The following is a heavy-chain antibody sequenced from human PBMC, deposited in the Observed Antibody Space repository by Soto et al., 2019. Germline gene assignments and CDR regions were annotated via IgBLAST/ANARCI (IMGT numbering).Heavy chain of an antibody. J-gene: IGHJ4*02. CDR3: ARHLFRAQEY. V-gene: IGHV3-33*01. CDR2: IWYDGSNK. Sequence: QVHLVESGGGVAQPSRSLRLSCAASGFTFSSYGMHWVRQAPGKGLEWVAVIWYDGSNKHYADSVKGRFTISRDNSKNTLCVQMNSLRTEDTAVYSCARHLFRAQEYRGQGTVVRVSS. CDR1: GFTFSSYG.